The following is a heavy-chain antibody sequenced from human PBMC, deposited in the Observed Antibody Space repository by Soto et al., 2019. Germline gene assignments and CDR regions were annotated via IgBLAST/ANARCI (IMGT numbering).Heavy chain of an antibody. J-gene: IGHJ6*02. CDR1: GYTFTGYY. Sequence: ASVKVSCKASGYTFTGYYMHWVRQAPGQGLEWMGWINPNSGGTNYAQKFQGWVTMTRDTSISTAYMELSRLRSDDTAVYYCARDRFPFLETYYYYGMDVWGQGTTVTVSS. CDR3: ARDRFPFLETYYYYGMDV. V-gene: IGHV1-2*04. CDR2: INPNSGGT.